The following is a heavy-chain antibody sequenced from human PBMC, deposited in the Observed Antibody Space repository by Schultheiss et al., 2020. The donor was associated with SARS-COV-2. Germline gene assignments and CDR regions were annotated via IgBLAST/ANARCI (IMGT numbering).Heavy chain of an antibody. CDR1: GFTFSSYG. CDR2: ISYDGSNK. J-gene: IGHJ3*02. D-gene: IGHD6-19*01. V-gene: IGHV3-30*18. Sequence: GGSLILSCAASGFTFSSYGMHWVRQAPGKGLEWVAVISYDGSNKYYADSVKGRFTISRDNSKNTLYLQMNSLRAEDTAVYYCAKALSSGWPDDAFDIWGQGTMVTVSS. CDR3: AKALSSGWPDDAFDI.